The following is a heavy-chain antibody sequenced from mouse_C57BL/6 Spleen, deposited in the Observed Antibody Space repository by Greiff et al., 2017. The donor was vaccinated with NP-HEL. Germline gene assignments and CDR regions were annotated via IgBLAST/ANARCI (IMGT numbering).Heavy chain of an antibody. CDR2: ISSGGDYI. CDR3: TRVSFIAVAMDY. D-gene: IGHD1-1*01. CDR1: GFTFSSYA. V-gene: IGHV5-9-1*02. Sequence: EVQLVESGEGLVKPGGSLKLSCAASGFTFSSYAMSWVRQTPEKRLEWVAYISSGGDYIYYADTVKGRFTISRDNARNTLYLQMSSLKSEDTAMYYCTRVSFIAVAMDYWGQGTSVTVSS. J-gene: IGHJ4*01.